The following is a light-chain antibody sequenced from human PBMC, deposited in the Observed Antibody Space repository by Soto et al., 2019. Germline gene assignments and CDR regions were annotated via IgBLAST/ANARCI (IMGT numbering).Light chain of an antibody. CDR3: QQYGSSYT. J-gene: IGKJ2*01. CDR2: GAS. CDR1: QSVDSSY. Sequence: EIVLTQSPGTLSLSPGERATLSCRASQSVDSSYLAWYQQKPGQAPRLLIYGASSRATGIPDRFSGSGSGTDFTLTSSRLEPEDVAVYYCQQYGSSYTFGQGTKLEIK. V-gene: IGKV3-20*01.